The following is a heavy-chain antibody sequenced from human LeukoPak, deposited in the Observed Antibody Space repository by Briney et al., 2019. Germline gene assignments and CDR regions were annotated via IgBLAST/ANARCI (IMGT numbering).Heavy chain of an antibody. J-gene: IGHJ4*02. Sequence: SETLSLTCTVSGGSLSSYYWSWIRQPAGKGLEWSGRDYTSRSPNYDPPLESRGTMSVDTSNNQFSLNLSSVTAADTAVYYCARGGYGASSGFDYWGQGTLVTVSS. CDR1: GGSLSSYY. V-gene: IGHV4-4*07. CDR3: ARGGYGASSGFDY. D-gene: IGHD4-23*01. CDR2: DYTSRSP.